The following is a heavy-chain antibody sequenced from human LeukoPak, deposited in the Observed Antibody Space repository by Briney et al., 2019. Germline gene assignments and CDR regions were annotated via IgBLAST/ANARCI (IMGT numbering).Heavy chain of an antibody. Sequence: GGSLRLSCAASGFTFSNAWMSWVHQAPGKGLEWVGRIKSKTDGGTTDYAAPVKGRFTISRDDSKNTLYLQMNSLKTEDTAVYYCTTDFHYDFYGPGFDYWGQGTLVTVSS. CDR1: GFTFSNAW. D-gene: IGHD3-3*01. J-gene: IGHJ4*02. CDR3: TTDFHYDFYGPGFDY. CDR2: IKSKTDGGTT. V-gene: IGHV3-15*01.